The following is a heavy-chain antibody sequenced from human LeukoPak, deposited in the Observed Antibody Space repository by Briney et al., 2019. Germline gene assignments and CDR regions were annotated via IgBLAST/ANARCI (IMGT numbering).Heavy chain of an antibody. Sequence: SVKVSCKASGGTFSSYAISWVRQAPGQGLEWMGGIIPIFGTANYAQKFQGRVTITADESTSTAYMELSSLRSEDTAVYYCARDPSYGSGSYLWGQGTLVTVSS. CDR2: IIPIFGTA. CDR1: GGTFSSYA. V-gene: IGHV1-69*13. J-gene: IGHJ4*02. CDR3: ARDPSYGSGSYL. D-gene: IGHD3-10*01.